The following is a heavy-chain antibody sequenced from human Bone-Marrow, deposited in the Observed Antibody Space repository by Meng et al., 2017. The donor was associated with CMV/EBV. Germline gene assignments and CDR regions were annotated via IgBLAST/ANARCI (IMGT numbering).Heavy chain of an antibody. V-gene: IGHV3-49*04. J-gene: IGHJ5*02. CDR1: GFTFGDYA. CDR3: ASYTYYDFWSGYFFDQPANWFDP. CDR2: IRSKAYGGTT. Sequence: GESLKISCTASGFTFGDYAMSWVRQAPGKGLEWVGFIRSKAYGGTTEYAASVKGRFTISRDDSKSIAYLQMNSLKTEDTAVYYCASYTYYDFWSGYFFDQPANWFDPWGQGTLVTVSS. D-gene: IGHD3-3*01.